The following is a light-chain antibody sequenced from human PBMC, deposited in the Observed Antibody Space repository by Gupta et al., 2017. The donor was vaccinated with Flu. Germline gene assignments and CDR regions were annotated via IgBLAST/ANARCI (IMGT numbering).Light chain of an antibody. V-gene: IGKV3-20*01. CDR1: QSFSGA. CDR2: SAS. J-gene: IGKJ3*01. Sequence: EIVLTQSPGTLSLSTGERATLSCRASQSFSGALAWYQQKPGQAPRLLIFSASCRANGNPGRFSGSGSGTEFTLTISRREPEDFAVYYCQQHDRSPFTFGHGTTVDIK. CDR3: QQHDRSPFT.